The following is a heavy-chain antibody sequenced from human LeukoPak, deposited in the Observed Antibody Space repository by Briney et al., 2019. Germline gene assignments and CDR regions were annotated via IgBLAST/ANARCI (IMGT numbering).Heavy chain of an antibody. D-gene: IGHD1-26*01. CDR2: INPNRGGT. CDR3: ARGGRYSGSYSP. J-gene: IGHJ5*02. Sequence: ASVKVSCKASGGTFSSYAISWVRQAPGQGLEWMGRINPNRGGTNYAQKFQGRVTMTRDTSISTAYMELSRLRSDDTAVYYCARGGRYSGSYSPWGQGTLVTVSS. CDR1: GGTFSSYA. V-gene: IGHV1-2*06.